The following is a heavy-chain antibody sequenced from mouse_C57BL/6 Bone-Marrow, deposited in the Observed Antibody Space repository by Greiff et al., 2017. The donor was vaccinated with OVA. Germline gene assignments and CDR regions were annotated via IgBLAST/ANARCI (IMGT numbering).Heavy chain of an antibody. V-gene: IGHV6-3*01. Sequence: EVKLMESGGGLVQPGGSMKLSCVASGFTFSNYWMNWVRQSPEKGLEWVAQIRLKSDNYATHYAESVKGRFTISRDDSKSSVYLQMNNLRAEDTGIYYCTDDYDGGPDYWGQGTTLTVSS. D-gene: IGHD2-4*01. CDR1: GFTFSNYW. CDR2: IRLKSDNYAT. J-gene: IGHJ2*01. CDR3: TDDYDGGPDY.